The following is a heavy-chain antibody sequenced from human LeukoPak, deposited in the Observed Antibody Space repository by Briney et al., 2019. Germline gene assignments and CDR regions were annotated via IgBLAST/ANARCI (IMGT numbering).Heavy chain of an antibody. Sequence: PSETLSLTCTVSGDSISNYYWSWIRQPAGKGLEWIGRIYTNGNTNYNPSLKSRVTMSVDTSKKQFSLKLSSVTAADTAVYYCARASSGYYYALTYWGQGTLVTVSP. CDR2: IYTNGNT. CDR3: ARASSGYYYALTY. D-gene: IGHD3-22*01. CDR1: GDSISNYY. V-gene: IGHV4-4*07. J-gene: IGHJ4*02.